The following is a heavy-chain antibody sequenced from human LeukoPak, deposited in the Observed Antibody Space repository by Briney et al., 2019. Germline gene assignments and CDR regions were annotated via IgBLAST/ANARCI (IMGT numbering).Heavy chain of an antibody. CDR1: GYTFTSYY. Sequence: ASVKVSCKASGYTFTSYYMHWVRQAPGQALEWMGIINPSGGSTSYAQKFQGRVTMTRDTSTSTVYMELSSLRSEDTAVYYCARDLFAYRGGDCYSPFDYWGQGTLVTVSS. CDR2: INPSGGST. V-gene: IGHV1-46*03. J-gene: IGHJ4*02. D-gene: IGHD2-21*01. CDR3: ARDLFAYRGGDCYSPFDY.